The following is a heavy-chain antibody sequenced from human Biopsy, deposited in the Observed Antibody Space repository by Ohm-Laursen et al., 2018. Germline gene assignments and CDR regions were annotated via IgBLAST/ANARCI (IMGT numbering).Heavy chain of an antibody. CDR3: ASLEDRTFDK. CDR2: IIPILHVP. J-gene: IGHJ4*02. V-gene: IGHV1-69*04. Sequence: GSSVKVSCNVSGGTLITYAISWVRQAPGQGLEWMGRIIPILHVPTYAQSFQGRVTISADKSTSTAYMELSGLRSEDTAVYYCASLEDRTFDKWGQGTLVTVSS. CDR1: GGTLITYA.